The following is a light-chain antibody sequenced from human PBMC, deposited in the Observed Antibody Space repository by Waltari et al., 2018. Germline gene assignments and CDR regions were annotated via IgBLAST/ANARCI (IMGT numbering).Light chain of an antibody. CDR1: ALPKQY. Sequence: SYELTQPPSVSVSPGQTARITCSADALPKQYAYWYQQKPGQAPGLVIFKDSEGASEIPVRFSCPSLGKTGTLTNSGGQAEDGAEFYCQSTDSRGTYRVFGGGTKLTVL. V-gene: IGLV3-25*03. CDR2: KDS. CDR3: QSTDSRGTYRV. J-gene: IGLJ3*02.